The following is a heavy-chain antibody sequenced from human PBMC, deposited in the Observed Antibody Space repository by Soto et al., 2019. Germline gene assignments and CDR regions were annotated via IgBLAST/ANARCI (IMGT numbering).Heavy chain of an antibody. Sequence: QVQLVESGGGLVKPGGSLRLSCAASGFTFSDYYMSWIRQAPGKGLEWVSYISSSSSYTNYADSVKGRFTISRDNAKNSLYLQMNSLRAEDTAVYYCARELWCSGGSCCPDAFDIWGQGTMVTVSS. V-gene: IGHV3-11*05. CDR3: ARELWCSGGSCCPDAFDI. D-gene: IGHD2-15*01. J-gene: IGHJ3*02. CDR1: GFTFSDYY. CDR2: ISSSSSYT.